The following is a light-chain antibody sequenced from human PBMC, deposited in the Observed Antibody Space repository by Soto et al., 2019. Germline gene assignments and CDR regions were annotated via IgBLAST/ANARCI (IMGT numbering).Light chain of an antibody. J-gene: IGKJ1*01. CDR1: QTISSW. CDR2: KAS. CDR3: QHYNSYSEA. Sequence: EIQLTQSPSALSGSVGDRVTITCRASQTISSWLAWYQQKPGKAPKXLIYKASTLKSGVPSRFSGSGYGTEFTLTISSLQTDDFATYYCQHYNSYSEAFGQGTKVDIK. V-gene: IGKV1-5*03.